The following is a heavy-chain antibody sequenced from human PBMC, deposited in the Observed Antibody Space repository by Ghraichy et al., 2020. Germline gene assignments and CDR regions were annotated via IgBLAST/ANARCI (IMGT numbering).Heavy chain of an antibody. D-gene: IGHD6-19*01. J-gene: IGHJ6*02. CDR2: ISSSSNMI. Sequence: GESLNISCVASGFTFSSYSINWVRQAPGKGLEWVSYISSSSNMIYYADSVRGRFTISRDNAKNSLNLQMNSLRVEDTAVYYCARGVGAVAGHYYPGLDVWGRGTTVTVSS. CDR3: ARGVGAVAGHYYPGLDV. V-gene: IGHV3-48*04. CDR1: GFTFSSYS.